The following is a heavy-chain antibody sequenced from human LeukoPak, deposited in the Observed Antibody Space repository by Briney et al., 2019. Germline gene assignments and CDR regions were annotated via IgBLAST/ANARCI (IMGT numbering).Heavy chain of an antibody. CDR3: ARYVAVAGTINWFDP. D-gene: IGHD6-19*01. CDR2: INHSGGT. V-gene: IGHV4-34*01. Sequence: SETLSLTCAVYGGSFSGSYWSWIRQPPGKGLEWIGEINHSGGTNYNPSLKSRVTISVDTSKNQFSLKLNSVTAADTAVYYCARYVAVAGTINWFDPWGQGTLVTVSS. J-gene: IGHJ5*02. CDR1: GGSFSGSY.